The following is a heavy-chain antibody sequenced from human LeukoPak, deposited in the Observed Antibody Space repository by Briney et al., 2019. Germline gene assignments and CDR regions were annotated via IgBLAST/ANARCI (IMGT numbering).Heavy chain of an antibody. Sequence: PGGSLRLSCAASGFTFSSYSMNWVRQAPGKGLEWVSSISSSSSYIYYADSVKGRFTISRDNAKNSLYLQMNGLRAEDTAVYYCASQRDGYNFWGQGTLVTVSS. CDR3: ASQRDGYNF. J-gene: IGHJ4*02. CDR1: GFTFSSYS. D-gene: IGHD5-24*01. CDR2: ISSSSSYI. V-gene: IGHV3-21*01.